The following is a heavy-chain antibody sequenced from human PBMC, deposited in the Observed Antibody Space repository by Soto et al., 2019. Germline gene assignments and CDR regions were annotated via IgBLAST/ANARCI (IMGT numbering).Heavy chain of an antibody. CDR1: RRKSGDYD. Sequence: SEPLRLTGAVSRRKSGDYDWRWIRQSPGKGLEWIGEINHSGRSSYNPSLKSRVLISVDNSKNQFSLNLTSVTAADTAVYYCARLSDDYGGDPLDSWGQGTLVTVSS. D-gene: IGHD2-21*02. CDR2: INHSGRS. CDR3: ARLSDDYGGDPLDS. J-gene: IGHJ4*02. V-gene: IGHV4-34*01.